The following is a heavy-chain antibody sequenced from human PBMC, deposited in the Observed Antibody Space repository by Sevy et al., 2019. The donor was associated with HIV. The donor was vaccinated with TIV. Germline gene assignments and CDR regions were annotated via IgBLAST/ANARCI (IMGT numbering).Heavy chain of an antibody. D-gene: IGHD2-8*01. Sequence: GGSLRLSCAASGFTFSKYSMSWVRQPPGKGLEWVSILSFGCGEINHADSLKGRFTISRDNSKNSLYLQMNNLRAEDTAVYYCAREGCTKPHDYWGQGTLVTVSS. V-gene: IGHV3-23*01. J-gene: IGHJ4*02. CDR3: AREGCTKPHDY. CDR1: GFTFSKYS. CDR2: LSFGCGEI.